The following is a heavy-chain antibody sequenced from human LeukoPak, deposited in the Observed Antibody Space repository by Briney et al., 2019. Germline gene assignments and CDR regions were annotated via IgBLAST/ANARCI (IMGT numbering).Heavy chain of an antibody. CDR3: ASPPSGDGGSFEY. J-gene: IGHJ4*02. Sequence: SVKVSCKASGGTXSTYAISWVRQAPGQGLEWMGGIVPMFNTTNYAQKFQGRVTITADESTSTAYMELSSLRSDDTAVYYCASPPSGDGGSFEYWGQGTLVTVSS. CDR1: GGTXSTYA. D-gene: IGHD3-10*01. CDR2: IVPMFNTT. V-gene: IGHV1-69*13.